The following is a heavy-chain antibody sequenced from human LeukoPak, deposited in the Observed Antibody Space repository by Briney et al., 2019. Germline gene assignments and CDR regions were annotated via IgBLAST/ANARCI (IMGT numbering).Heavy chain of an antibody. V-gene: IGHV3-21*01. CDR1: GFTFSSYS. CDR3: ARFEDAFDF. J-gene: IGHJ3*01. Sequence: GGSLRLSCAASGFTFSSYSMNWVRQAPGKGLEWVSSISSSSYIYYADSVKGRFTISRDNSKDTLYLQMNSLRAEDTAVYYCARFEDAFDFWGQGTMVTVSS. CDR2: ISSSSYI. D-gene: IGHD3-10*01.